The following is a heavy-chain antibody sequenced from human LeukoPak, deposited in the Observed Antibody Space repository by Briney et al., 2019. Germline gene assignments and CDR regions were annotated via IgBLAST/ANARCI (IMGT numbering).Heavy chain of an antibody. CDR3: ARDQIYCTGGYCYFDY. V-gene: IGHV3-74*01. J-gene: IGHJ4*02. D-gene: IGHD2-8*02. CDR1: GFSVSNNY. CDR2: IKSDGSST. Sequence: GGSLRLSCAASGFSVSNNYMSWVRQAPGKGLEWVSRIKSDGSSTSYADSVKGRFTISRDNAKNTLYLQMNGLRAEDTAVYYCARDQIYCTGGYCYFDYWGRGTLVTVSS.